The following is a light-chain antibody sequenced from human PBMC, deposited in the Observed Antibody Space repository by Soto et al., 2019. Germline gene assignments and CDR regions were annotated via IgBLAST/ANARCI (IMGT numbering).Light chain of an antibody. Sequence: QPVLTQPPSVSGAPGQRVTISCTGSSSNIGAGYDVHWYQQLPGTAPKLLIYGNSNRPSGVPDRFSGSKSGTSGTLEITGLQTGDEADYYCATWDGSLPGEVFGGGTKLTVL. CDR1: SSNIGAGYD. V-gene: IGLV1-40*01. J-gene: IGLJ2*01. CDR3: ATWDGSLPGEV. CDR2: GNS.